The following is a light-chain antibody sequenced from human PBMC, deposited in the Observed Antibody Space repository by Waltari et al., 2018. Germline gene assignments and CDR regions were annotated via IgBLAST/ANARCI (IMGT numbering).Light chain of an antibody. CDR2: GVT. J-gene: IGLJ3*02. CDR1: SDDVGSYNF. CDR3: CSYAGGATWV. V-gene: IGLV2-23*02. Sequence: QSALTQPASVSGSAGQSITISCTGTSDDVGSYNFVSWYQQNPGKAPRLLISGVTRRPSGVSSRFSGYNSGITASLTISGLQTEDEADYYCCSYAGGATWVFGGGTKLTVL.